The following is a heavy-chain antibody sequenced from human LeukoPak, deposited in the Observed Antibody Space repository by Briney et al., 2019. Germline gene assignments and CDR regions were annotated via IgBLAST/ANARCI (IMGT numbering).Heavy chain of an antibody. CDR1: AYSFTAYF. J-gene: IGHJ6*04. CDR2: INPNTGVT. CDR3: ARARSSSWPFYSGLDV. Sequence: ASGTVACKVSAYSFTAYFMHWVRQAPGQVLEWMGWINPNTGVTDYAHNFQDRVTMTRDTSISTAYIDLSRLASDDTAVFFCARARSSSWPFYSGLDVWGEGTTVTVSS. D-gene: IGHD6-13*01. V-gene: IGHV1-2*02.